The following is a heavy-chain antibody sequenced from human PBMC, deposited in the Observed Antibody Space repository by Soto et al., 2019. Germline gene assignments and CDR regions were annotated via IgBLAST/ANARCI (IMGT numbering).Heavy chain of an antibody. CDR3: AHRRDDWNGAVGTFDI. V-gene: IGHV2-5*02. D-gene: IGHD1-1*01. J-gene: IGHJ3*02. CDR2: IYWDDDK. Sequence: QITLKESGPTLVKPTQTLTLTCTFSGFSLSVNGVGVGWIRQPPGKALEWLALIYWDDDKRYSPSLRSRLTITKDTSKNQVVLTMTNMDPVDTATYYCAHRRDDWNGAVGTFDIWGQGTVVTVSS. CDR1: GFSLSVNGVG.